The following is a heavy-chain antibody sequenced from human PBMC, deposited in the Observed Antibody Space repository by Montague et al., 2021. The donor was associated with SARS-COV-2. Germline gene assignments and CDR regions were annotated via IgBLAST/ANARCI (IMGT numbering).Heavy chain of an antibody. D-gene: IGHD1-26*01. CDR2: IYPSATT. CDR3: AGSLSGNQERGDY. CDR1: GDSISSGRYY. J-gene: IGHJ4*01. V-gene: IGHV4-39*07. Sequence: SETLSLTCTVSGDSISSGRYYWGWIRQPPGKGLEWIGNIYPSATTYYNPSLKSRVTISVDTSRDQFSMKLSSVTAADTAVYYCAGSLSGNQERGDYWGHGTLVTGSS.